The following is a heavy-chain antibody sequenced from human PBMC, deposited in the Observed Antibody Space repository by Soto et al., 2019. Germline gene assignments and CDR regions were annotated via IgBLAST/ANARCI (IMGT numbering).Heavy chain of an antibody. J-gene: IGHJ4*02. V-gene: IGHV3-11*01. D-gene: IGHD1-1*01. CDR2: MSGSGAFV. CDR1: GFRFSDYS. Sequence: GGSLRLSCAASGFRFSDYSMSWIRQGPGRGLEWLSDMSGSGAFVNYADPVKGRFTISRDNAKNSLYLQMDSLRAEDTAVYYCARVAGHKNARFDTWGQGALVTVSS. CDR3: ARVAGHKNARFDT.